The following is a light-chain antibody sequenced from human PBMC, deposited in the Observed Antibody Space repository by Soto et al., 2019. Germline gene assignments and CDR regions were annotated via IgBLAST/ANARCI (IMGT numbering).Light chain of an antibody. CDR3: QQSNNWPWT. CDR1: QSVSNN. J-gene: IGKJ1*01. CDR2: DAS. Sequence: EIVLTQSPGTLSLSPGERATLSCRASQSVSNNYLAWYQQKPGQPPRLLIYDASTRATGIPARISGSGSGTEFTLTISSLQSEDFAVYYCQQSNNWPWTLGQGTKVDI. V-gene: IGKV3-15*01.